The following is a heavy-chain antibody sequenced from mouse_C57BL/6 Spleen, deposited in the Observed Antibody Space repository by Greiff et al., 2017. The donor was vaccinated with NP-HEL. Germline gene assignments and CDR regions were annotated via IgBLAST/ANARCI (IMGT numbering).Heavy chain of an antibody. Sequence: QVQLQQPGAELVMPGASVKLSCKASGYTFTSYWMPWVKQRPGQGLVWIGEIDPSDSYTNYNQKFKGKSTLTVDKSSSTAYMQLSSLTSEDSAVYYCATHYGSSSYYAMDYWGQGTSVTVSS. CDR1: GYTFTSYW. V-gene: IGHV1-69*01. J-gene: IGHJ4*01. CDR3: ATHYGSSSYYAMDY. D-gene: IGHD1-1*01. CDR2: IDPSDSYT.